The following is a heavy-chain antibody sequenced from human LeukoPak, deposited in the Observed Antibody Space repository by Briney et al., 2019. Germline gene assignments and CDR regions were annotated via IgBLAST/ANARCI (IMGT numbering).Heavy chain of an antibody. J-gene: IGHJ4*02. CDR3: AKRGVVIRVILVGFHKEAYYFDS. CDR2: ISDSGGRT. D-gene: IGHD3-10*01. Sequence: PGGSLRLSCAVSGITLSNYGMSWVRQAPGKGLEWVAGISDSGGRTNYADSVKGRSTISRDNPENTLYLQMNSLRAEDTAVYFCAKRGVVIRVILVGFHKEAYYFDSWGQGALVSVSS. V-gene: IGHV3-23*01. CDR1: GITLSNYG.